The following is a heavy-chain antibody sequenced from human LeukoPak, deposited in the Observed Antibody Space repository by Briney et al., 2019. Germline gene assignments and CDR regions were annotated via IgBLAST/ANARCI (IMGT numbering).Heavy chain of an antibody. V-gene: IGHV3-48*01. CDR2: ISSSSSTI. CDR3: AKDVVGQQWPENY. Sequence: GGSLRLSCGASGFTFSNYNMNWVRQAPGKGLEWVSYISSSSSTIYYADSVKGRFTISRDNAKNSLYLQMNSLRPEDTALYHCAKDVVGQQWPENYWGQGTLVTVSS. CDR1: GFTFSNYN. D-gene: IGHD6-19*01. J-gene: IGHJ4*02.